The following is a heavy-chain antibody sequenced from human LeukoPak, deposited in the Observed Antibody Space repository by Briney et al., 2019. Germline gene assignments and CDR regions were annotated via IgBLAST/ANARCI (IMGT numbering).Heavy chain of an antibody. V-gene: IGHV3-15*07. J-gene: IGHJ4*02. CDR2: IKSKTDGGTT. Sequence: GGSLRLSCAASGFTFSNAWMNWVRQAPGKGLEWVGRIKSKTDGGTTDYAAPVKGRFTISRDDSKNTLYLQMDSLKTEDTAVYYCPTTYYYDSSEGYWGQGTLVTVSS. D-gene: IGHD3-22*01. CDR1: GFTFSNAW. CDR3: PTTYYYDSSEGY.